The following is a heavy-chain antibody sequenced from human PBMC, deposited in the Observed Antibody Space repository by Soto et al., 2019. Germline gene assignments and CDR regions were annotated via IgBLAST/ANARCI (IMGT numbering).Heavy chain of an antibody. CDR3: ARXGIAAAGVDYYYYGMDV. D-gene: IGHD6-13*01. J-gene: IGHJ6*02. CDR2: INPNSGGT. CDR1: GYTFTGYY. V-gene: IGHV1-2*02. Sequence: ASVKVSCKASGYTFTGYYMHWVRQAPGQGLEWMGWINPNSGGTNYAQKFQGRVTMTRDTSISTTYMELSRLRSDDTAVYYCARXGIAAAGVDYYYYGMDVWGQGTTVTVSS.